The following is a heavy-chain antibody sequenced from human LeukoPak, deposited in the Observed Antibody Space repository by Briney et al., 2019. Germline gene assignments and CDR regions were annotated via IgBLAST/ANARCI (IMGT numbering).Heavy chain of an antibody. CDR2: ISSSSSYI. V-gene: IGHV3-21*01. CDR3: ARDKGGYNYGFDY. D-gene: IGHD5-18*01. CDR1: GFNFSNYA. J-gene: IGHJ4*02. Sequence: GRSLRLSCAASGFNFSNYAMTWVRQAPGKGLEWVSSISSSSSYIYYADSVKGRFTISRDNAKNSLYLQMNSLRAEDTAVYYCARDKGGYNYGFDYWGQGTLVIVSS.